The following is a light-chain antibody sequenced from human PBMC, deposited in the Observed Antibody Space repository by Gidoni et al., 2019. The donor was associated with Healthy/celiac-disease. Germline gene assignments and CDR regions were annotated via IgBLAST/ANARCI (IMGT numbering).Light chain of an antibody. CDR1: QSISSL. V-gene: IGKV1-5*01. CDR3: QQYNSYWT. CDR2: DAS. Sequence: DIQMTQSPSTLSASVGDRVTITCRASQSISSLLALDQQKPGKAPKLLIYDASSLESGVPSRFSGIGSGTEFPLTISSLQPDDFATYYCQQYNSYWTFGQGTKVEIK. J-gene: IGKJ1*01.